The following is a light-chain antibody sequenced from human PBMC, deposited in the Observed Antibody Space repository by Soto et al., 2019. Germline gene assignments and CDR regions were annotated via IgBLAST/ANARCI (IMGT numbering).Light chain of an antibody. J-gene: IGKJ4*01. V-gene: IGKV3-15*01. CDR2: GAS. CDR1: QNIYTY. CDR3: QQYNSLPLP. Sequence: ERVMTQSPATLSVSPGERATLSCRASQNIYTYLAWYQQKPGQPPRLLISGASSRASDVPARFSGSGSGTEFTLTITSLQSEDFAIYYCQQYNSLPLPFGGGTKVENK.